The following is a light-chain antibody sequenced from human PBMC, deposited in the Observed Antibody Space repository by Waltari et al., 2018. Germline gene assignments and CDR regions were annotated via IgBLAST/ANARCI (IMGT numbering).Light chain of an antibody. V-gene: IGKV1-39*01. CDR3: QKSYSTLPFT. Sequence: DIQMTQSPSSLSAFVGDRVAITCRASQDIKNYLNWYKQKPGKGPQLLIYAASNLQNGVPSRCSGSGSGTDFTLTISSLQPDDFATYYCQKSYSTLPFTFGPGTKVDIK. J-gene: IGKJ3*01. CDR2: AAS. CDR1: QDIKNY.